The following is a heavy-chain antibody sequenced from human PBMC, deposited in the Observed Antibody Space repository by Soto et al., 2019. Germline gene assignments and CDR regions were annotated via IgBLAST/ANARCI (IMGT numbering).Heavy chain of an antibody. V-gene: IGHV5-10-1*01. D-gene: IGHD2-2*01. CDR2: IDPSDSYT. J-gene: IGHJ6*02. CDR3: ARRSTTGRNYYYGMDV. CDR1: GYSFTSYW. Sequence: GESLKISCNGSGYSFTSYWISWVRQMPGKGLEWMGRIDPSDSYTNYSPSFQGHVTISADKSISTAYLQWSSLKASDTAMYYCARRSTTGRNYYYGMDVWGQGTTVTVSS.